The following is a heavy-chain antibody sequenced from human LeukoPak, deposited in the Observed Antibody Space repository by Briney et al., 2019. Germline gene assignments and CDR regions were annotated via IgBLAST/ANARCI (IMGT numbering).Heavy chain of an antibody. D-gene: IGHD3-10*01. V-gene: IGHV3-23*01. CDR1: GFTFSSYA. Sequence: PGGSLRLSCAASGFTFSSYAMSWVRQAPGKGLEWVSAISGSGGSTYYADSVKGRFTISRDNSKNTLYLQMNSLRAEDTAVYYCAKGSYGSGSFRYYFDYWGQGTLVTVSS. CDR3: AKGSYGSGSFRYYFDY. CDR2: ISGSGGST. J-gene: IGHJ4*02.